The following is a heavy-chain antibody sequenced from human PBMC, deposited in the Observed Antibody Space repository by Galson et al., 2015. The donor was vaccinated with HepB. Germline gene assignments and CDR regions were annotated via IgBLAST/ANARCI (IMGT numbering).Heavy chain of an antibody. D-gene: IGHD2-2*01. CDR3: AKDQTDIVVVPAAQPPYGMDV. V-gene: IGHV3-23*01. Sequence: SLRLSCAASGFTFSSYAMSWVRQAPGKGLEWVSAISGSGGSTYYADSVKGRFTISRDNSKNTLYLQMNSLRAEDTAVYYCAKDQTDIVVVPAAQPPYGMDVWGQGTTVTVSS. J-gene: IGHJ6*02. CDR1: GFTFSSYA. CDR2: ISGSGGST.